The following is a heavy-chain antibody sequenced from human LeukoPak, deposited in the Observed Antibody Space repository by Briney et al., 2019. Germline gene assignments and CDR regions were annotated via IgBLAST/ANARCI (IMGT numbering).Heavy chain of an antibody. CDR1: GFTFSSYS. D-gene: IGHD1-26*01. J-gene: IGHJ6*02. CDR3: ARGNSGSSYVEYYYGMDV. Sequence: GGSLRPSCAASGFTFSSYSMNWVRQAPGKGLEWISYITSSSSSIHYADSVKGRFTVSRDNAKNSVYLQMNSLRDEDTAVYYCARGNSGSSYVEYYYGMDVWGQGTTVTVSS. CDR2: ITSSSSSI. V-gene: IGHV3-48*02.